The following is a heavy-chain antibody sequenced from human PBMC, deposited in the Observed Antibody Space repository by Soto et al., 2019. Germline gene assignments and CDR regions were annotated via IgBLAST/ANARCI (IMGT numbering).Heavy chain of an antibody. CDR2: ISHSSSSI. Sequence: EVQLVESGGGLVQPGGSLRLSCAASGFSFSSYSMNWVRQAPGKGLEWVSYISHSSSSIYYADSVKGRFTISRDNAKNSLGLQMNSLRVEDTAVYYCAIGIAVARGYFDLWGRGTLVTVSS. CDR3: AIGIAVARGYFDL. V-gene: IGHV3-48*01. CDR1: GFSFSSYS. J-gene: IGHJ2*01. D-gene: IGHD6-19*01.